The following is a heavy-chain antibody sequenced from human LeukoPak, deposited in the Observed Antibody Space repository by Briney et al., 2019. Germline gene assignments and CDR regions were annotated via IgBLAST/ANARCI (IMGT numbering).Heavy chain of an antibody. V-gene: IGHV4-39*01. Sequence: SETLSLTCSVSGGSISISNYYWGWICQPPGKGLEWIGSIYYSGSSTYYNPSLKSRVTISVDTSKNQFSLKVSSVTAADTAVYYCARVSAAGLTTADYWGQGTLVTVSS. CDR3: ARVSAAGLTTADY. J-gene: IGHJ4*02. CDR2: IYYSGSST. D-gene: IGHD4-17*01. CDR1: GGSISISNYY.